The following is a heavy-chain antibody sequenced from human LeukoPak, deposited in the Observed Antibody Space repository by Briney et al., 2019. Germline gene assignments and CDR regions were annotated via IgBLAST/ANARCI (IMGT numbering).Heavy chain of an antibody. Sequence: ASVKVSFKSSVYTFSSYSISWVRQAPGQGLEWMGWISAYNGNTIYAQKVKGRVTMTTDTSTSTAYMELRSLKSDDTAVYYCARASYCSDGSCYSDYWGQGTLVTVSS. J-gene: IGHJ4*02. CDR1: VYTFSSYS. CDR3: ARASYCSDGSCYSDY. V-gene: IGHV1-18*01. D-gene: IGHD2-15*01. CDR2: ISAYNGNT.